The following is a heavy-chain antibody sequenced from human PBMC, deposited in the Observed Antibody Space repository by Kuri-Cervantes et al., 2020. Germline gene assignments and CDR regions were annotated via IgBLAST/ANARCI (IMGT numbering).Heavy chain of an antibody. CDR3: ARDWGYYDSSGYYYGTTDNWFDP. Sequence: SETLSLTCTVSGGSISSYYWGWIRQPPGKGLEWIGSIYYSGSTYYNPSLKSRVTISVDTSKNQFSLKLSSVTAADTAVYYCARDWGYYDSSGYYYGTTDNWFDPWGQGTLVTVSS. V-gene: IGHV4-39*07. D-gene: IGHD3-22*01. J-gene: IGHJ5*02. CDR2: IYYSGST. CDR1: GGSISSYY.